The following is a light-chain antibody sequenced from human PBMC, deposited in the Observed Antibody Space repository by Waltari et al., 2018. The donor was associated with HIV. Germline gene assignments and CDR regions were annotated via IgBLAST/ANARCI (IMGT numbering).Light chain of an antibody. Sequence: QSVLTQPPSVSATPGQRVTISCSGSSSNIGNNIVTWYQQLPGTAPKLIIYGNDQRPSGVPDRFSGPKSGTSASLAISGLQSEDEADYYCATWDDSLNGPLFGGGTKLTVL. CDR2: GND. CDR1: SSNIGNNI. CDR3: ATWDDSLNGPL. J-gene: IGLJ2*01. V-gene: IGLV1-44*01.